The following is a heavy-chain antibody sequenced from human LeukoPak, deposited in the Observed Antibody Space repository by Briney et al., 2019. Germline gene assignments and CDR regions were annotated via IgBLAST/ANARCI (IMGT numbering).Heavy chain of an antibody. CDR1: GGTSSSYA. CDR3: ARDSYDSSGYYGDDAFDI. CDR2: INPSGGST. V-gene: IGHV1-46*01. D-gene: IGHD3-22*01. Sequence: ASVKVSCKASGGTSSSYAISWVRQAPGQGLEWMGIINPSGGSTSYAQKFQGRVTMTRDTSTSTVYMELSSLRSEDTAVYYCARDSYDSSGYYGDDAFDIWGQGTMVTVSS. J-gene: IGHJ3*02.